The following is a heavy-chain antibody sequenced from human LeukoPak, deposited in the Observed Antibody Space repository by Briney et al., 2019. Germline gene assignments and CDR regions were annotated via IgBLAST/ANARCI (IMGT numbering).Heavy chain of an antibody. V-gene: IGHV1-2*02. J-gene: IGHJ4*02. D-gene: IGHD3-22*01. CDR3: ARGGSRSYPVVITTPSRPFDY. CDR1: GYTFTGYY. CDR2: INPNSGGT. Sequence: PAASVKVSCKASGYTFTGYYMHWVRQAPGQGLEWMGWINPNSGGTNYAQKFQGRVTMTRDTSISTAYMELSRLRSDDTAVYYCARGGSRSYPVVITTPSRPFDYWGQGTLVTVSS.